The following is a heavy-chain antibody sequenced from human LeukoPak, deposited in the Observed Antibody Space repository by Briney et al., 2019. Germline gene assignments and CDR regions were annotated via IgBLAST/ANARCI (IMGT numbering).Heavy chain of an antibody. CDR2: IKEDGSET. CDR1: GFTFSSSW. V-gene: IGHV3-7*01. CDR3: ARYRTNPNY. Sequence: PGGSLRLSCAASGFTFSSSWMSWVRQAPGKGLEWVASIKEDGSETYYVDSVKGRFTISRDNAKNSLSLQMTSLRAEDTAVYYCARYRTNPNYWRQGTLVTVSS. D-gene: IGHD1-7*01. J-gene: IGHJ4*02.